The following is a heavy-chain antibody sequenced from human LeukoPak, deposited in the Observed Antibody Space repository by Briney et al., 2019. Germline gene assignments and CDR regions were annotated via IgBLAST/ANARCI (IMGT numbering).Heavy chain of an antibody. D-gene: IGHD3-9*01. Sequence: GGSLRLSCAASGFTFSSYAMSWVRQAPGKGLEWVAVISYDGSNKYYADSVKGRFTISRDNSKNTLYLQMNSLRAEDTAVYYCARGVLLVKPFDYWGQGTLVTVSS. V-gene: IGHV3-30-3*01. CDR2: ISYDGSNK. J-gene: IGHJ4*02. CDR3: ARGVLLVKPFDY. CDR1: GFTFSSYA.